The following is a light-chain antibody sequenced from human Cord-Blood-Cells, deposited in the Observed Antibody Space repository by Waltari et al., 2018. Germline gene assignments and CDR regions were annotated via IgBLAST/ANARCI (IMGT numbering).Light chain of an antibody. CDR2: WAS. CDR3: QQYYSTPLT. V-gene: IGKV4-1*01. CDR1: QSVLYSSNNQNY. Sequence: DIVMTQSPDSLAVSLGERATINCKYSQSVLYSSNNQNYLAWYQQKPGQPPKLRIYWASTRESGVPDRFSGSGSETDFTLTISSLQAEDVAVYYCQQYYSTPLTFGPGTKVDIK. J-gene: IGKJ3*01.